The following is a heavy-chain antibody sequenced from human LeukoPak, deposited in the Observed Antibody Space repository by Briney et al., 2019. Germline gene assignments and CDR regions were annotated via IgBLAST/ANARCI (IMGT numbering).Heavy chain of an antibody. J-gene: IGHJ4*02. CDR3: AKVSESNYDILTGYYTPYYFDY. CDR1: GFTFSSYA. Sequence: GGSLRLSCAASGFTFSSYAMSWVRQAPGKGLEWVSGISDSGGSTFYADSVKGRFTISRDNSKNILYLQMNSLRADDTAVYYCAKVSESNYDILTGYYTPYYFDYWGQGTLVTVSS. V-gene: IGHV3-23*01. CDR2: ISDSGGST. D-gene: IGHD3-9*01.